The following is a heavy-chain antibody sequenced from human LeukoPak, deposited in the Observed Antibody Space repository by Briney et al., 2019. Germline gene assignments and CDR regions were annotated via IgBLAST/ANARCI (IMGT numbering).Heavy chain of an antibody. CDR1: GGSISSSSYY. J-gene: IGHJ4*02. V-gene: IGHV4-39*01. CDR3: ARGLPNYDSSGRLPGN. CDR2: IYYSGST. Sequence: PSETLSLTCTVSGGSISSSSYYWGWIRQPPGKGLEWIGSIYYSGSTYYNPSLKSRVTISVDTSKNQFSLKLSSVTAADTAVYYCARGLPNYDSSGRLPGNWGQGTLVTVSS. D-gene: IGHD3-22*01.